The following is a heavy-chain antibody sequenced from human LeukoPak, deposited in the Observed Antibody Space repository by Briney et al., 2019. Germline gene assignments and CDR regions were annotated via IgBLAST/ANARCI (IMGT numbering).Heavy chain of an antibody. V-gene: IGHV3-30*02. J-gene: IGHJ4*02. D-gene: IGHD2-2*01. CDR1: GFSFSSYC. CDR3: AKPLQYQLLIYNGFDY. Sequence: GRSLTLSCVASGFSFSSYCMHWVRPAAGKGLEWVAFIRYEGSNKYYADSVKGRFTISRDHSKNTLYLQMKSLRAEGTGVYYRAKPLQYQLLIYNGFDYWGEGTLGTVSS. CDR2: IRYEGSNK.